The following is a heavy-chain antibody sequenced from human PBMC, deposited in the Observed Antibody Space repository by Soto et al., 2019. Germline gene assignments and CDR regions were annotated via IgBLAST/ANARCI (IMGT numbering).Heavy chain of an antibody. CDR3: ARGSFWSGFFNWFDP. CDR2: IFHSGSI. CDR1: GCSLSNYY. D-gene: IGHD3-3*01. V-gene: IGHV4-59*01. J-gene: IGHJ5*02. Sequence: SETLSLTCRVSGCSLSNYYWSWIRQPPGKGLEWIGYIFHSGSINFNPSLESRVTMSVDTSKNQFSLNLSSVTAADTAIYYCARGSFWSGFFNWFDPWGQGTLVTVSS.